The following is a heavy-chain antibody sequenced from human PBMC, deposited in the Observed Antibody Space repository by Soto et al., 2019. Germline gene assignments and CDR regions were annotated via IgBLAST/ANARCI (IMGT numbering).Heavy chain of an antibody. D-gene: IGHD1-26*01. CDR2: IKTKSQGETT. CDR1: GFTISGAW. V-gene: IGHV3-15*07. CDR3: TTGSVEGY. J-gene: IGHJ4*02. Sequence: EVQLVESGGGLVKPGGSLRLSCAASGFTISGAWMNWVRQAPGKGLEWVGRIKTKSQGETTDYAEPVKGRFTISRDDSENTLSLQMSSLKIEDTAVYFCTTGSVEGYWGQGTLVTVSS.